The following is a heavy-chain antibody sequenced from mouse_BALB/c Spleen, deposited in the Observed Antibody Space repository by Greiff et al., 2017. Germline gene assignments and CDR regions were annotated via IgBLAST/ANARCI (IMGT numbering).Heavy chain of an antibody. J-gene: IGHJ1*01. CDR3: ARVEGDWYFDV. V-gene: IGHV14-3*02. Sequence: EVMLVESGAELVKPGASVKLSCTASGFNIKDTYMHWVKQRPEQGLEWIGRIDPANGNTKYDPKFQGKATITADTSSNTAYLQLSSLTSEDTAVYYCARVEGDWYFDVWGAGTTVTVSS. CDR1: GFNIKDTY. CDR2: IDPANGNT.